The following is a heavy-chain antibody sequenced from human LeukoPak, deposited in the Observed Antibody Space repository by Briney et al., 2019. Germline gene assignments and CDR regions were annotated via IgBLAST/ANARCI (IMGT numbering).Heavy chain of an antibody. CDR2: IDSDGSNT. D-gene: IGHD4-17*01. CDR1: GFTFNNYW. J-gene: IGHJ4*02. V-gene: IGHV3-74*01. CDR3: ARDDYGDYYFDY. Sequence: GGSLRLSCAASGFTFNNYWMHWVRQAPGKGLVWVPRIDSDGSNTNYADSVKGRFTVSRDNAKNTLYLQMNSLRAEDTAVYYCARDDYGDYYFDYWGQGTLVTVSS.